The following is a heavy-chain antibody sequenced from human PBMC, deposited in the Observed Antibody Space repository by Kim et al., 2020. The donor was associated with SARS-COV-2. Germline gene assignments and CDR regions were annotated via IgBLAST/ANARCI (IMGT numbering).Heavy chain of an antibody. CDR2: IYPGDSDT. Sequence: GESLKISCQVSGYDFSTYWIAWVRQVPGRGLEWMGIIYPGDSDTRYSVSFEGHVTISADKSINTAYLQWTSLEASDTAIYYCARPREKNRYGVFSNWGQGTQVVVSS. CDR3: ARPREKNRYGVFSN. D-gene: IGHD3-10*01. V-gene: IGHV5-51*01. CDR1: GYDFSTYW. J-gene: IGHJ4*02.